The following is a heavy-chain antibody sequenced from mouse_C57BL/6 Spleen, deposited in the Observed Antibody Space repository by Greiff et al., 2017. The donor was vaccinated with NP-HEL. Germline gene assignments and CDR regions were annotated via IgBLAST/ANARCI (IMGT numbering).Heavy chain of an antibody. CDR2: ISYDGSN. Sequence: VQLMESGPGLVKPSQSLSLTCSVTGYSITSGYYWNWIRQFPGNKLEWMGYISYDGSNNYNPSLKNRISITRDTSKNQFFLKLNSVTTEDTATYYCAKDDYDYAMDYWGQGTSVTVSS. CDR1: GYSITSGYY. V-gene: IGHV3-6*01. J-gene: IGHJ4*01. CDR3: AKDDYDYAMDY. D-gene: IGHD2-4*01.